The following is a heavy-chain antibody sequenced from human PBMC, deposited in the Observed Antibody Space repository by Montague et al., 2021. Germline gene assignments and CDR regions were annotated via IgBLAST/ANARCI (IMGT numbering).Heavy chain of an antibody. D-gene: IGHD3-10*01. CDR2: TYYRSTWYT. V-gene: IGHV6-1*01. CDR1: GDSVSNNNAA. J-gene: IGHJ4*02. Sequence: CASSGDSVSNNNAAWNWIRESPSRGLEWLGRTYYRSTWYTDYAVXVKGRIAINPDTSKNQFSLQLNSVTPEDTAVYYCAREGVGDLLFSFDSWGQGTLVTVSS. CDR3: AREGVGDLLFSFDS.